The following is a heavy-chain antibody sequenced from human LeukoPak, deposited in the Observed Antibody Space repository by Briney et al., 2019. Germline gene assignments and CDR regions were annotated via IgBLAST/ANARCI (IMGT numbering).Heavy chain of an antibody. CDR3: ARVLCSSTSCYKGLDY. J-gene: IGHJ4*02. V-gene: IGHV4-59*12. D-gene: IGHD2-2*02. CDR2: IYYSGST. Sequence: SETLSLTCTLSGGSISSYYWSWIRQPPGKGLEWIGYIYYSGSTNYNPSLKSRVTISVDTSKNQFSLKLSSVTAADTAVYYCARVLCSSTSCYKGLDYWGQGTLVTVSS. CDR1: GGSISSYY.